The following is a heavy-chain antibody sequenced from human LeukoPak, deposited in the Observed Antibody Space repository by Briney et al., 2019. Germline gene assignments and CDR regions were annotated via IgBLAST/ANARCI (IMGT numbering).Heavy chain of an antibody. Sequence: ASVKVSCKASGYTFISYGISWVRQAPGQGLEWMGWISAYNGNTDYAQKLQGRVTMTTDTSTSTAYMELRSLRSDDTAVYYCVRDKRHTYYYDSSDYFRWFDPWGQGTLVTVSS. CDR3: VRDKRHTYYYDSSDYFRWFDP. J-gene: IGHJ5*02. V-gene: IGHV1-18*04. D-gene: IGHD3-22*01. CDR1: GYTFISYG. CDR2: ISAYNGNT.